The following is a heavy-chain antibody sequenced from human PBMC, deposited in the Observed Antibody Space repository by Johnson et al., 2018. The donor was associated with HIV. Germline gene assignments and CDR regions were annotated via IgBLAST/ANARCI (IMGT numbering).Heavy chain of an antibody. J-gene: IGHJ3*02. CDR3: AKDFGIVVVKSAFDI. V-gene: IGHV3-30*04. Sequence: VQLVESGGGVVQPGRSLRLSCAASGFTFSSYAMHWVRQAPGKGLEWVAVISYDGSNKYYADSVKGRFTISRDNSKNTLYLQMNSLRAEATAVYYCAKDFGIVVVKSAFDIWGQGTMVTVSS. CDR1: GFTFSSYA. CDR2: ISYDGSNK. D-gene: IGHD3-22*01.